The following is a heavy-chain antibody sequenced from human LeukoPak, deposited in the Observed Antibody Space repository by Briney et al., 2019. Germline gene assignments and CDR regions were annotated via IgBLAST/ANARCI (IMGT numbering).Heavy chain of an antibody. D-gene: IGHD3-22*01. J-gene: IGHJ4*02. CDR3: AKDRAYYSDSSGYYLVRAYDY. CDR1: GFTFSSYG. V-gene: IGHV3-30*18. Sequence: PGGSLRLSCAASGFTFSSYGMHWVRQAPGKGLEWVAVISYDGSNKYYADSVKGRFTISRDNSKNTLYLQMNSLRAEDTAVYYCAKDRAYYSDSSGYYLVRAYDYWGQGTLVTVSS. CDR2: ISYDGSNK.